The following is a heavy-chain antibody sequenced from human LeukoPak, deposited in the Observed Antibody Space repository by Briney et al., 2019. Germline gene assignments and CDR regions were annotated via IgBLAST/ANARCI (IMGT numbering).Heavy chain of an antibody. Sequence: PSETLSLTCAVYGGSFSGYYWSRIRQPPGKGLEWIGEINHSGSTNYNPSLKSRVTISVDTSKNQFSLKLSSVTAADTAVYYCARGVDSSGWTPRYYYYGMDVWGQGTTVTVSS. CDR3: ARGVDSSGWTPRYYYYGMDV. D-gene: IGHD6-19*01. CDR2: INHSGST. V-gene: IGHV4-34*01. J-gene: IGHJ6*02. CDR1: GGSFSGYY.